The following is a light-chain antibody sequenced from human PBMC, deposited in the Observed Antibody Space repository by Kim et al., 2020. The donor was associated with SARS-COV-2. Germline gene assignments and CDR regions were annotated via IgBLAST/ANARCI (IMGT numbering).Light chain of an antibody. CDR2: TAS. CDR1: QGISNY. Sequence: SVGDSVTIPCRASQGISNYLAWFQHKVGKAPKALIYTASSLQTGVPSRFSGSGSGTDFTLTISSLQPEDFATYYCQQYNRYPITFGQGTRLEIK. V-gene: IGKV1-16*01. CDR3: QQYNRYPIT. J-gene: IGKJ5*01.